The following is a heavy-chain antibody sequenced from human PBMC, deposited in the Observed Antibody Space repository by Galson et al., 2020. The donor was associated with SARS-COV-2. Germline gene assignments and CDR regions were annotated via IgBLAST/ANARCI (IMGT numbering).Heavy chain of an antibody. CDR3: ARGEDEVIRGVNNWFDP. D-gene: IGHD3-10*01. Sequence: SETLSLTCAVYGGSFSGYYWSWIRQPPGKGLEWIGEINHSGGTNYNPSLKSRVTISLDTSKNQFSLKLSSVTAADTAVYYCARGEDEVIRGVNNWFDPWGQGTLVTVSS. CDR1: GGSFSGYY. J-gene: IGHJ5*02. CDR2: INHSGGT. V-gene: IGHV4-34*01.